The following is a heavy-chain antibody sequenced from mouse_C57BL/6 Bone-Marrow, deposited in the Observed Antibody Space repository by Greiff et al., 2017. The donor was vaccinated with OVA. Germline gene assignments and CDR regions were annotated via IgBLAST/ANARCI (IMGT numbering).Heavy chain of an antibody. CDR1: GFTFSDYG. CDR2: ISSGSSTI. D-gene: IGHD2-5*01. Sequence: EVTLVESGGGLVKPGGSLKLSCAASGFTFSDYGMHWVRQAPEKGLEWVAYISSGSSTIYYADTVKGRFTISRDNAKNTLFLQMTSLRSEDTAMYYCARRSNYYFDYWGQGTTLTVSS. J-gene: IGHJ2*01. V-gene: IGHV5-17*01. CDR3: ARRSNYYFDY.